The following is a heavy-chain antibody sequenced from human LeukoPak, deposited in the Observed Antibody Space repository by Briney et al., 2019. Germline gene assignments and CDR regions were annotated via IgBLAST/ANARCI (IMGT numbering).Heavy chain of an antibody. D-gene: IGHD4-23*01. CDR2: IRSKADSYAT. V-gene: IGHV3-73*01. Sequence: GGSLRLSCAASGFTFSGSTMHWVRQASGKGLEWVGRIRSKADSYATAYAASVKGRFTISRDDSKNTAYLQMNSLKTEDTAVYYCTRLGGGNQFDYWGQGTLVTVSS. J-gene: IGHJ4*02. CDR1: GFTFSGST. CDR3: TRLGGGNQFDY.